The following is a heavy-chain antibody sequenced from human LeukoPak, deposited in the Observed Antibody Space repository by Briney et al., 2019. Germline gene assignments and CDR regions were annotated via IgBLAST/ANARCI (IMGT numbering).Heavy chain of an antibody. Sequence: GESLKISCKGSGYSFTSYWIGWVRQMPGKGLEWMGIIYPGDSDTRYSPSFQGQVTISADKSISTAYLQWSSLKASDTAMYYCVRSDLWYSSGWSWFDPWGQGTLVTVSS. CDR2: IYPGDSDT. V-gene: IGHV5-51*01. J-gene: IGHJ5*02. CDR1: GYSFTSYW. D-gene: IGHD6-19*01. CDR3: VRSDLWYSSGWSWFDP.